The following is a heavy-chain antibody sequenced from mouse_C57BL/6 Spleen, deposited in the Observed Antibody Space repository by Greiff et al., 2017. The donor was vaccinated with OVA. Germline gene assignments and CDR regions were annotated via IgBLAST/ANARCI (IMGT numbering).Heavy chain of an antibody. J-gene: IGHJ2*01. CDR1: GYAFTNYL. CDR2: INPGSGGT. CDR3: ARGVYDYDKGY. Sequence: QVQLQQSGAELVRPGTSVKVSCKASGYAFTNYLIEWVKQRPGQGLEWIGVINPGSGGTNYNEKFKGKATLTADKSSSTAYMQLSSLTSEDSAVYFCARGVYDYDKGYWGQGTTLTVSS. V-gene: IGHV1-54*01. D-gene: IGHD2-4*01.